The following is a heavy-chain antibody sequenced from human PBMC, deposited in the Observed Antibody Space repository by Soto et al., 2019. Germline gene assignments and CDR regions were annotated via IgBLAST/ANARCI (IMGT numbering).Heavy chain of an antibody. Sequence: SVKVSCKASGGTFSSYAISWVRQAPGQGLEWMGGIIPIFGTANYAQKFQGRVTITADESTSTAYMELSSLRSEDTAVYYCARDLSNWGPEDAFDIWGQGTMVTV. J-gene: IGHJ3*02. D-gene: IGHD7-27*01. V-gene: IGHV1-69*13. CDR1: GGTFSSYA. CDR3: ARDLSNWGPEDAFDI. CDR2: IIPIFGTA.